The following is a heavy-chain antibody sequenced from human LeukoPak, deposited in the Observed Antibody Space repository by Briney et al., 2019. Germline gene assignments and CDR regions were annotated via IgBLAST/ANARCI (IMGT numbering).Heavy chain of an antibody. CDR2: IYYSGST. Sequence: SETLSLTCTVSAGSISSSSYYWGWIRQPPGKGLEWIGSIYYSGSTYYNPSLKSRVTISVDTSKNQFSLKLSSVTAADTAVYYCARVVSYYDFWSGYYNEGVYYFDYWGQGTLVTVSS. D-gene: IGHD3-3*01. J-gene: IGHJ4*02. CDR1: AGSISSSSYY. CDR3: ARVVSYYDFWSGYYNEGVYYFDY. V-gene: IGHV4-39*07.